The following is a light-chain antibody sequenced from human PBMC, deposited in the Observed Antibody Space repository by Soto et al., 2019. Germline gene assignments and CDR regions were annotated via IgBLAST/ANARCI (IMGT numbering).Light chain of an antibody. V-gene: IGLV2-14*01. CDR2: EVS. Sequence: QSALTQPASVSGSPGQSITISCTGTSSDVGGYNYVSWYQQHPGKAPKLMIYEVSNRPSGVSNRFSGSKSGSTASLTISGLQAEDDADYYCSSYTTSSTRVFGTGTKLTV. J-gene: IGLJ1*01. CDR1: SSDVGGYNY. CDR3: SSYTTSSTRV.